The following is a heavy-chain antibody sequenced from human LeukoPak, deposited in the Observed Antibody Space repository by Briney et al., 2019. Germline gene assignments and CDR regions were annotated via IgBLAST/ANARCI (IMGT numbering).Heavy chain of an antibody. CDR2: INDDGSS. D-gene: IGHD2-21*01. Sequence: PLGTPSPPRAVYGVASTGYYWGWIPQPPGEGLGGVGEINDDGSSNYSPSLKNRVTISVDTSKNQFSLKLTSVTAADTAVYYCARVSGYCGDGVCRFDYWDQGALVTVSS. J-gene: IGHJ4*02. CDR3: ARVSGYCGDGVCRFDY. CDR1: GVASTGYY. V-gene: IGHV4-34*01.